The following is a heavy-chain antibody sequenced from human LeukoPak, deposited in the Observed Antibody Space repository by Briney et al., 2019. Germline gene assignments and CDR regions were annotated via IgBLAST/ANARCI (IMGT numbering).Heavy chain of an antibody. D-gene: IGHD1-26*01. Sequence: PGGSLRLACAASGFIFSSHSMNWVRQAPGKGLEWVSYISSSSNTKYYADSVMGRFTVSGDNAKNSLYLQVNSLRAEDTAVYFCARATGWDLLVPFDYWGQGTLVTVSS. CDR3: ARATGWDLLVPFDY. CDR2: ISSSSNTK. J-gene: IGHJ4*02. V-gene: IGHV3-48*01. CDR1: GFIFSSHS.